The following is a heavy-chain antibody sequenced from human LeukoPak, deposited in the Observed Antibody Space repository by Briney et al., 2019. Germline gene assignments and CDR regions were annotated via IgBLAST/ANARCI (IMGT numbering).Heavy chain of an antibody. CDR3: AILRSSGSYWVDY. CDR1: GFTFSSYG. V-gene: IGHV3-30*03. J-gene: IGHJ4*02. Sequence: GGSLRLSCAASGFTFSSYGMHWVRQAPGKGLEWVAVISYDGSNKYYADSVKGRFTISRDNSKNTLYLQMNSLRAEDTAVYYCAILRSSGSYWVDYWGQGTLVTVSS. D-gene: IGHD1-26*01. CDR2: ISYDGSNK.